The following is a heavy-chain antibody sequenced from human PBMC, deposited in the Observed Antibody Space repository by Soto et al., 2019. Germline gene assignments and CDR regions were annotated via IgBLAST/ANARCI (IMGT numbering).Heavy chain of an antibody. V-gene: IGHV1-69*01. Sequence: QVQLVQSGAEVKKPGSSVKVSCKASGGTFSSYAISWVRQAPGQGLEWMGGIIPIFGTANYAQKFQGRVTITADESTSTAYMELSSLRSEDTAVYYCAASRDGYNTYYYYGMDVWGQGTTVTVSS. D-gene: IGHD5-12*01. CDR3: AASRDGYNTYYYYGMDV. J-gene: IGHJ6*02. CDR1: GGTFSSYA. CDR2: IIPIFGTA.